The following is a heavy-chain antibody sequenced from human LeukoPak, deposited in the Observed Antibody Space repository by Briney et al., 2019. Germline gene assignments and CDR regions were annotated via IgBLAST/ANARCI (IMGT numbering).Heavy chain of an antibody. Sequence: GGSLRLSCAASGFTFSNAWMSWVRQAPGKGLEWVGRIKSKTDGGTTDYAAPVQGRFTISRDNSKNTLYLQMNSLRAEDTAVYYCARGKRGGYGLGESLHAFDIWGQGTMVTVSS. CDR2: IKSKTDGGTT. V-gene: IGHV3-15*01. CDR1: GFTFSNAW. J-gene: IGHJ3*02. D-gene: IGHD5-12*01. CDR3: ARGKRGGYGLGESLHAFDI.